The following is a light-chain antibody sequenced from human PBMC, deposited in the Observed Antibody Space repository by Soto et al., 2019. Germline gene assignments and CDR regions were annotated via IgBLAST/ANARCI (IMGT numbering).Light chain of an antibody. CDR2: GVS. J-gene: IGKJ3*01. Sequence: EIVLTQSPGTLSLSPGERATLSCRASQSVSSNYLAWYQQKPGQAPRLLIYGVSSRATGIPDRFSGSGSGTDFTLTISRLEPEDFAVYYCQHYRDSRYFSFGPGTKVEIK. CDR3: QHYRDSRYFS. V-gene: IGKV3-20*01. CDR1: QSVSSNY.